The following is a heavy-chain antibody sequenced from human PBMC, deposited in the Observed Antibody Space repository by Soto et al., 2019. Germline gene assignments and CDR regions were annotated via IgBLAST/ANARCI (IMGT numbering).Heavy chain of an antibody. V-gene: IGHV4-59*08. Sequence: QVQLQESGPGLVQPSETLSLTCTVSGGSLTGYYWSWIRQPPGTGPEWIGNIHYSGSTNYNPSLKSRVTIAVDTSKNQFSLRLSSVTAAETAVYDCARHSYYSNPLRFDPWGQGTLVTVSS. CDR1: GGSLTGYY. CDR2: IHYSGST. D-gene: IGHD4-4*01. CDR3: ARHSYYSNPLRFDP. J-gene: IGHJ5*02.